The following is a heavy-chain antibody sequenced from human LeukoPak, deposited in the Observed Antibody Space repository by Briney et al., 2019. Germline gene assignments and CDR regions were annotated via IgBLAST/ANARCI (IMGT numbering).Heavy chain of an antibody. Sequence: GGSLRLSCAASGFTFSDYYMSWIRQAPGKGLEWVSYISSSGSTIYYADSVKGRFTISRDNAKNSLYLQMNGLRAEDTAVYYCARSEWLHAGRVDYWGQGTLVTVSS. CDR1: GFTFSDYY. D-gene: IGHD5-24*01. V-gene: IGHV3-11*01. CDR3: ARSEWLHAGRVDY. J-gene: IGHJ4*02. CDR2: ISSSGSTI.